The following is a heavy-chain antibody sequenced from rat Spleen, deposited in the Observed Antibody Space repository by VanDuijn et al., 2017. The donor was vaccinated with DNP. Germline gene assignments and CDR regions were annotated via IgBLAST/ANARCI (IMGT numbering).Heavy chain of an antibody. D-gene: IGHD1-5*01. J-gene: IGHJ2*01. CDR1: GFSLTSYH. Sequence: QVQLKESGPGLVQPSQTLSLTCTVSGFSLTSYHVHWVRQPPGKGLEWIAAISSGGGTYYNSVLKSRLSISRDTSKSQVFLKMNSLQTEDTAIYFCTRDRNTPYYFDYWGQGVVVTVSS. CDR2: ISSGGGT. CDR3: TRDRNTPYYFDY. V-gene: IGHV2S12*01.